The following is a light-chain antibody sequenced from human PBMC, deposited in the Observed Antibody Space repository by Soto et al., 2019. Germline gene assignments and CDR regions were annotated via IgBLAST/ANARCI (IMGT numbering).Light chain of an antibody. J-gene: IGKJ5*01. CDR3: QHYKNWPIT. CDR2: GAS. Sequence: EIVMTQSPATLSVSPGERATLSCRASQSVSSNLAWYQQRPGQAPRLLIYGASTRATGIPARFSGSGSGTEFTLTISSLQSEDFEVYYCQHYKNWPITFGQGTRLDIK. V-gene: IGKV3D-15*01. CDR1: QSVSSN.